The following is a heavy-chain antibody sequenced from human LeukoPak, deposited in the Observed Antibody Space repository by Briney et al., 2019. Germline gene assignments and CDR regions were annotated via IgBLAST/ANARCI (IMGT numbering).Heavy chain of an antibody. CDR2: IYSGSDYI. CDR1: GFTFSSDR. J-gene: IGHJ4*02. CDR3: ARDLPVSGAYHQFDS. D-gene: IGHD4/OR15-4a*01. V-gene: IGHV3-21*01. Sequence: GGSLRLSCVASGFTFSSDRMNWVRQAPGKGLEWVSTIYSGSDYIYYADSVKRRFTISRDNAKNSLYLQMNSLRAEDTAIYYCARDLPVSGAYHQFDSWGQGTLVTVSS.